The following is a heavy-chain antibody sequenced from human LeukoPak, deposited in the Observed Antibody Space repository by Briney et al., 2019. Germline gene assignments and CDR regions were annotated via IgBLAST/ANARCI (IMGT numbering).Heavy chain of an antibody. CDR1: GFTFSDYY. D-gene: IGHD2-15*01. CDR3: ARNRYCSGGSCFSYGGNYYYYGMDV. J-gene: IGHJ6*02. V-gene: IGHV3-11*01. CDR2: ISGSGSTI. Sequence: GGSLRLSCAASGFTFSDYYMSWIRQAPGKGLQWVSYISGSGSTIYYADSVKGRFTISRDNAKNSLYLQMNSLRAEDTAVYYCARNRYCSGGSCFSYGGNYYYYGMDVWGQGTTVTVSS.